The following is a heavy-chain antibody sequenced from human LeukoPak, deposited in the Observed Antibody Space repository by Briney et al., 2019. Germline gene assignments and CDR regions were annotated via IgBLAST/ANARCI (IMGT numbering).Heavy chain of an antibody. CDR2: INHSGST. CDR1: GGSFSGYY. J-gene: IGHJ4*02. V-gene: IGHV4-34*01. Sequence: SETLSLTCAVYGGSFSGYYWSWIRQPPGKGLQWIGEINHSGSTNYNPSLKSRVTISVDTSKNQFSLKLSSVTAADTAVYYCARGRYHDYVWGSYRQRYFDYWGQGTLVTVSS. D-gene: IGHD3-16*02. CDR3: ARGRYHDYVWGSYRQRYFDY.